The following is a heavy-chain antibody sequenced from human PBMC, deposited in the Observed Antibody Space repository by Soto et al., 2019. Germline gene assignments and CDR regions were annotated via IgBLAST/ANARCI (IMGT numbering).Heavy chain of an antibody. D-gene: IGHD3-10*01. J-gene: IGHJ6*03. V-gene: IGHV4-31*03. CDR2: IYYSGST. CDR3: ARSSGPIPNYMDV. CDR1: GGSISSGGYY. Sequence: QVQLQESGPGLVKPSQTLSLTCTVSGGSISSGGYYWSWIRQHPGKGLEWIGYIYYSGSTYYNPSLKSRVTISVDTSKNQFSLKPSSVTAADTAVYYCARSSGPIPNYMDVWGKGTTVTVSS.